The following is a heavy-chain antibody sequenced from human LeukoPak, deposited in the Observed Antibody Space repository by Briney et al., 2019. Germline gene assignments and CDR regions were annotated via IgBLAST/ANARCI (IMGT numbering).Heavy chain of an antibody. Sequence: ASVKVSCKASGYTFTSYYLHWVRQAPGQGLEWMGIINPNGGTTNHAQKFQGRVTMTRDTSTTTVYMELSSLRPEDTAAYYCARGRMDDGDYYFDYWGQGTLVTVSS. V-gene: IGHV1-46*01. CDR2: INPNGGTT. D-gene: IGHD4-17*01. J-gene: IGHJ4*02. CDR3: ARGRMDDGDYYFDY. CDR1: GYTFTSYY.